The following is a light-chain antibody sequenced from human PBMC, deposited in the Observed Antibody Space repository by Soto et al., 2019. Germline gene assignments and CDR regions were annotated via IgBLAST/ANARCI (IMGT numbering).Light chain of an antibody. CDR1: SSDISIYNY. CDR2: EVS. Sequence: QPALSDPASVSWSPGDAITISCTGTSSDISIYNYVSWYQQHPGKAPKLIIYEVSNRPSGISNRFSGAKSGNTASLTISGLQVEEEADYYCCSYTSSTNYVFGAGTKVTVL. J-gene: IGLJ1*01. V-gene: IGLV2-14*01. CDR3: CSYTSSTNYV.